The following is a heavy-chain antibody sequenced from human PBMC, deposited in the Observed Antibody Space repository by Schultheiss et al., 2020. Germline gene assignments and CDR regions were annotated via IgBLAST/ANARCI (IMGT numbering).Heavy chain of an antibody. CDR2: IYDSGST. D-gene: IGHD6-19*01. Sequence: LVKPTQTLTLTCTFSGFSLSTSGMCVSWIRQPPGKALEWIACIYDSGSTYYNPSLKSRVTISVDTSKNQFSLKLSSVTAADTAVYYCARHSPYKQWLVMGYYYYYGMDVWGQGTTVTVSS. CDR1: GFSLSTSGMC. J-gene: IGHJ6*02. V-gene: IGHV4-30-2*03. CDR3: ARHSPYKQWLVMGYYYYYGMDV.